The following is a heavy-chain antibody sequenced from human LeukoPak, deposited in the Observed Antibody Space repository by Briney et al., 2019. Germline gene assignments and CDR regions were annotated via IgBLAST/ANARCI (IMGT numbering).Heavy chain of an antibody. CDR1: GFTFSSYG. CDR3: AKDVDILTGYYSY. V-gene: IGHV3-23*01. CDR2: VSGSGGST. D-gene: IGHD3-9*01. Sequence: GGSLRLSCAASGFTFSSYGMSWVRQAPGKGLEWVSAVSGSGGSTYYADSVKGRFTISRDNSKNTLYLQMNSLRAEDTAVYYCAKDVDILTGYYSYWGQGTLVTVSS. J-gene: IGHJ4*02.